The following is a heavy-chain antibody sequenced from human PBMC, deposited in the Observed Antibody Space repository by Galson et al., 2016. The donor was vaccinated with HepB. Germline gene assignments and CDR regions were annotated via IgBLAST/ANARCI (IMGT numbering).Heavy chain of an antibody. CDR1: GFTFSKYA. CDR2: IHLAGRDI. J-gene: IGHJ4*02. CDR3: TKHEVRTHDY. V-gene: IGHV3-23*01. D-gene: IGHD3-22*01. Sequence: LRLSCAASGFTFSKYALSWVRQAPGKGLEWISAIHLAGRDIYYSDSVRGRFTISRDDSNNMLYLQMNNLRDEDTAAYYCTKHEVRTHDYWGQGTLVTVSS.